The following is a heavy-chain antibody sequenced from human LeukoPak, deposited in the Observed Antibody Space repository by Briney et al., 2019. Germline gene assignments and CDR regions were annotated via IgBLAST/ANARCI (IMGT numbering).Heavy chain of an antibody. CDR2: IIPIFGTA. D-gene: IGHD3-22*01. J-gene: IGHJ3*02. CDR3: VKDMGAYYEVTSGAFEI. V-gene: IGHV1-69*13. CDR1: GGTFSSYA. Sequence: SVKVSCKASGGTFSSYAISWVRQAPGQGLEWMGGIIPIFGTANYARKFQGRVTITADESTSTAYMELSSLRSEDTAVYYCVKDMGAYYEVTSGAFEIWGQGTMVTVSS.